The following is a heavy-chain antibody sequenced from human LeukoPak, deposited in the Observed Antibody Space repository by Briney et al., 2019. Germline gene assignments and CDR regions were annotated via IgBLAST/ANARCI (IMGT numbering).Heavy chain of an antibody. CDR3: ASSRLKDCSSTSCKGTLDY. CDR1: GFIVSSNY. D-gene: IGHD2-2*01. Sequence: GGSLRLSCAASGFIVSSNYMNWVRQAPGKGLEWVSVIYSGGSTYYADSVKGRFTISRDNSKNTLYLQMNSLRAEDTAVYYCASSRLKDCSSTSCKGTLDYWGQGTLVTVSS. V-gene: IGHV3-53*05. J-gene: IGHJ4*02. CDR2: IYSGGST.